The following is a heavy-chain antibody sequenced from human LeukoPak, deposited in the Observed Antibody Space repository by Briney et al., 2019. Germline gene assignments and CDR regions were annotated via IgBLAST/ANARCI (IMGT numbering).Heavy chain of an antibody. J-gene: IGHJ4*02. CDR1: GFTFSSYA. V-gene: IGHV3-23*01. Sequence: GGSLRLSCAASGFTFSSYAMSWVRQAPGKGLEWVSAISGSGGSTYYADSLKGRFTISRDNSKNTLYLQMNSLRAEDTAVYYCARTGYNYGTPLNNWGQGTLVTVSS. D-gene: IGHD5-18*01. CDR2: ISGSGGST. CDR3: ARTGYNYGTPLNN.